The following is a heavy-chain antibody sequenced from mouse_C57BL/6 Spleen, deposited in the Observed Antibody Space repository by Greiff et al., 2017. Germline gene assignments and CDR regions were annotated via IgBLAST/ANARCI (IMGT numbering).Heavy chain of an antibody. CDR3: ANHYYGSSYEYFDV. Sequence: VQLQESGPGLVQPSQSLSITCTVSGFSLTSYGVHWVRQSPGKGLEWLGVIWRGGSTDYNAAFMSRLSITKDNSKSQVFFKMNSLQADDTAIYYCANHYYGSSYEYFDVWGTGTTVTVSS. CDR1: GFSLTSYG. J-gene: IGHJ1*03. V-gene: IGHV2-5*01. D-gene: IGHD1-1*01. CDR2: IWRGGST.